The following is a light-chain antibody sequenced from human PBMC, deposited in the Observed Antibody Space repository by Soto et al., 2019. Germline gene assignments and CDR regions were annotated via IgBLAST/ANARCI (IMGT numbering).Light chain of an antibody. CDR2: AAS. Sequence: DIQMTQSPSSLSASVGDRVTITCRASQGILDYVAWFQQKPGKAPRLLIFAASTLRSGVPSRFRGSGAGTDFTLTISSLQPEDAETYYCQKYNTAPQTFGQGTTVEIK. J-gene: IGKJ1*01. CDR3: QKYNTAPQT. V-gene: IGKV1-27*01. CDR1: QGILDY.